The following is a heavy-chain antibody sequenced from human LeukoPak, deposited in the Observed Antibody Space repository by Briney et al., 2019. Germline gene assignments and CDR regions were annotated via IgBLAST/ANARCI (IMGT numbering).Heavy chain of an antibody. V-gene: IGHV4-34*01. J-gene: IGHJ4*02. CDR1: GGSLRGHS. CDR2: INHTGSA. Sequence: SETLALTCDIYGGSLRGHSWSWIRQPPGRGLEWIGEINHTGSANYNPSLKSRLTMSVDTSKNQFSLHLTSVTAADTAVYYCARWGGWPYDFWGQGTLVTVSS. CDR3: ARWGGWPYDF. D-gene: IGHD6-19*01.